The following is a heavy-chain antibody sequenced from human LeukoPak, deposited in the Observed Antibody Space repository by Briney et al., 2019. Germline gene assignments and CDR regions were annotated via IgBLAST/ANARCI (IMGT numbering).Heavy chain of an antibody. J-gene: IGHJ4*02. CDR3: ARDTGRYYDFLTGYYPLDY. V-gene: IGHV3-48*03. CDR1: GFTFSSYE. CDR2: ISSSGSTI. Sequence: PGGSLRLSCAASGFTFSSYEMNWVRQAPGKGLEWVSYISSSGSTIYYADSVKGRFTISRDNAKNSLYLQMNSRRAEDTAVYYYARDTGRYYDFLTGYYPLDYWGQGTLVTVSS. D-gene: IGHD3-9*01.